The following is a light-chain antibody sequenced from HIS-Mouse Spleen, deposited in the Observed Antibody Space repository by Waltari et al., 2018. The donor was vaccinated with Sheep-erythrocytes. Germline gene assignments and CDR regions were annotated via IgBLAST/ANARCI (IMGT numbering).Light chain of an antibody. J-gene: IGLJ3*02. V-gene: IGLV3-1*01. Sequence: VLTQPPSVSVSPGQTASITCSGDKLGEKYACWYQQKPGQSPVLVIYQDSKRPSGIPERFSGSNSGNTATLTISGTQAMDEADYYCQAWDSSTAWVFGGGTKLTVL. CDR1: KLGEKY. CDR2: QDS. CDR3: QAWDSSTAWV.